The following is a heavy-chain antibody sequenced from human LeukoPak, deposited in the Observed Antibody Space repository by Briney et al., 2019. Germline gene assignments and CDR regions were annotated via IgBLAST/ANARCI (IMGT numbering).Heavy chain of an antibody. Sequence: GRCLRPSRAAAGPTFTSDSMDWVRQDARRWREWVSSISSSSTYIFYADSVKGRFTISRDNAKNSLYLQMNSLRAEDTAVYYCATSPLWGYAFDIWGQGTMVTVSS. CDR2: ISSSSTYI. J-gene: IGHJ3*02. D-gene: IGHD2/OR15-2a*01. CDR1: GPTFTSDS. V-gene: IGHV3-21*01. CDR3: ATSPLWGYAFDI.